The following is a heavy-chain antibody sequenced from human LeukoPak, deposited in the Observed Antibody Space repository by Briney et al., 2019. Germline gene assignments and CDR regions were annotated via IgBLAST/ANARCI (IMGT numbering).Heavy chain of an antibody. CDR3: ARGRTTETTFYYYYHGMDV. CDR1: GGSFSGYY. Sequence: SETLSLTCAVYGGSFSGYYWSWIRQPPGKGLEWIGEIYHSGSTNYNPSLKSRVTISVDTSKNQFSLKLSSVTAADTAVYYCARGRTTETTFYYYYHGMDVWGQGTTVTVSS. D-gene: IGHD4-11*01. CDR2: IYHSGST. J-gene: IGHJ6*02. V-gene: IGHV4-34*01.